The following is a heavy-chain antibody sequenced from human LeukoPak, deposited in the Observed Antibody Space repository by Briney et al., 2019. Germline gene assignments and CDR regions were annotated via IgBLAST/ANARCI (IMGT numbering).Heavy chain of an antibody. Sequence: SVKVSCKTSGGTFTSYVITWVGQAPGQGLEWLGKIIPISGTTNYAQKFQGRVTFTADESTSTAYMELSSLRSEDTALYYCARKLRLGGNWFDPWGQGTLVTVSS. J-gene: IGHJ5*02. CDR2: IIPISGTT. D-gene: IGHD1-26*01. V-gene: IGHV1-69*13. CDR3: ARKLRLGGNWFDP. CDR1: GGTFTSYV.